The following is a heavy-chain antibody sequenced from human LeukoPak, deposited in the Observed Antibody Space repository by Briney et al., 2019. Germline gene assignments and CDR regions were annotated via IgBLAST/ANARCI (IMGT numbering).Heavy chain of an antibody. Sequence: PGGSLRLSCAASGFTFSSYEMNWVRQAPGKGLEWVSYISSSGSTIYYADSVKGRFTISRDNARNSLYLQMNSLRAEDTAVYYCARIGNNGSGSYYSGAPLFYYYYMDVWGKGTTVTISS. J-gene: IGHJ6*03. CDR2: ISSSGSTI. V-gene: IGHV3-48*03. D-gene: IGHD3-10*01. CDR1: GFTFSSYE. CDR3: ARIGNNGSGSYYSGAPLFYYYYMDV.